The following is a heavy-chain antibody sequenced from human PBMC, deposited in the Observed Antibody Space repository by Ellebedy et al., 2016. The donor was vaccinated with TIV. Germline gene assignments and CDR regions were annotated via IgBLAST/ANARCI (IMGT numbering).Heavy chain of an antibody. V-gene: IGHV3-48*02. J-gene: IGHJ6*02. Sequence: PGGSLRLSCAASGLTFSSHSMNWVRQAPGKGLEWVSCIGTTGNTVYYADSVKGRFTISRDNAMNSLYWEMNSLRDEDTAVYYCARVRGTYAYGMDVWGQGTTVTVSS. CDR3: ARVRGTYAYGMDV. D-gene: IGHD3-16*01. CDR2: IGTTGNTV. CDR1: GLTFSSHS.